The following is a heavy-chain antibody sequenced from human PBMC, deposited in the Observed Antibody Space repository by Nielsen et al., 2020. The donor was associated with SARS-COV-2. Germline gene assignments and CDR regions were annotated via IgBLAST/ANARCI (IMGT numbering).Heavy chain of an antibody. CDR1: GYTLSSHY. J-gene: IGHJ4*02. CDR2: MSPTGGST. D-gene: IGHD3-9*01. CDR3: AREGFDWHYDS. Sequence: ASVKVSCKASGYTLSSHYFHWVRQAPGQGLEWMGIMSPTGGSTTYAQKFRGRVTITRDTSTNTIYMDLSSLTSEDTAVYYCAREGFDWHYDSWGQGNLVTVSS. V-gene: IGHV1-46*01.